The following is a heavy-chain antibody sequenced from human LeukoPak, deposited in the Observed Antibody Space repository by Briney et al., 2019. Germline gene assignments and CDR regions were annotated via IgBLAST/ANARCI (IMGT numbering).Heavy chain of an antibody. CDR1: GYTFTGYY. J-gene: IGHJ3*02. CDR2: INPNSGGT. D-gene: IGHD6-13*01. CDR3: ARKYGSSWSYAFDI. V-gene: IGHV1-2*02. Sequence: GASVKVSCKASGYTFTGYYMHWVRQAPGQGLEWMGWINPNSGGTNYAQKFQGRVTMTRDTSISTAYMELSSLRSEDTAVYYCARKYGSSWSYAFDIWGQGTMVTVSS.